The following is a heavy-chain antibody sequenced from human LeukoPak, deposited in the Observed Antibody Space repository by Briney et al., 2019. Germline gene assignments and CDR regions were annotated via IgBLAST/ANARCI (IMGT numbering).Heavy chain of an antibody. CDR1: RSSINYNFHY. CDR2: IHYSGAT. Sequence: NPSETLSLTCTVSRSSINYNFHYWGWIRQSPGMGLEWIANIHYSGATYYNPSLKSRVIISVDTSKNQFSLRLTSVTAADTALYFCARDGTTVTHNPYEVGAFDIWGQGTMVTVSS. CDR3: ARDGTTVTHNPYEVGAFDI. V-gene: IGHV4-39*02. D-gene: IGHD4-17*01. J-gene: IGHJ3*02.